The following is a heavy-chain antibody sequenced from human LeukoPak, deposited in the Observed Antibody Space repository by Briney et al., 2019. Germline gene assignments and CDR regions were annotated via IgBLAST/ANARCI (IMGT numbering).Heavy chain of an antibody. V-gene: IGHV4-4*09. D-gene: IGHD3-22*01. CDR1: GGSISGYY. Sequence: SETLSLTCSVSGGSISGYYWDWIRQPPGKGLEWIGYIHSSGGTHDSPSLESRVTMSVDTSKNQFSLKLTSVTAADMAVYYCARHHRSGSGGTYFDYWGQGTLVTVSS. CDR2: IHSSGGT. J-gene: IGHJ4*02. CDR3: ARHHRSGSGGTYFDY.